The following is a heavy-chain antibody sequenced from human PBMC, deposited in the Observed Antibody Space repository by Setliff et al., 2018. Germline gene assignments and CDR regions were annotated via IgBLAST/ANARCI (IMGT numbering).Heavy chain of an antibody. Sequence: SETLSLTCSVSGASISSSSYYWGWIRQPPGKGLEWIGSIYYSGSTYYNPSLKSRVTISVDTSKNQFSLKLSSVTAADTAVYYCALNPSWFGELFAWFDPRGQGTLVTVSS. CDR1: GASISSSSYY. CDR2: IYYSGST. CDR3: ALNPSWFGELFAWFDP. D-gene: IGHD3-10*01. V-gene: IGHV4-39*01. J-gene: IGHJ5*02.